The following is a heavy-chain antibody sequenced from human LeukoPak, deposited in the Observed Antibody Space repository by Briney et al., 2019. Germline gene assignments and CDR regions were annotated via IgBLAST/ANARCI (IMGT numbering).Heavy chain of an antibody. CDR1: GYTFTGYY. V-gene: IGHV1-2*02. Sequence: ASVKVSCKASGYTFTGYYMHWVRQAPGQGLEWRGWINPNSGGTNYAQKFQGRVTMTRDTSISTAYMELSRLRSDDTAVYYCARDTMVRGVIFWFDPWGQGTLVTVSS. D-gene: IGHD3-10*01. CDR3: ARDTMVRGVIFWFDP. CDR2: INPNSGGT. J-gene: IGHJ5*02.